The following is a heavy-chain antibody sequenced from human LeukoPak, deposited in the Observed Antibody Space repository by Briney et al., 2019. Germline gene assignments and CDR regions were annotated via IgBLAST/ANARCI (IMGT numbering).Heavy chain of an antibody. D-gene: IGHD6-19*01. Sequence: PSETLSLTCTVSGGSISNYYWSWIRQPPGKGLEWIGYVFYSGSTNYNPSLRSRVTISVDTSKNQFSLKLSSVTAADTAVYYCAVPGIAVAGRDAFDIWGQGTMVTVSS. CDR1: GGSISNYY. J-gene: IGHJ3*02. V-gene: IGHV4-59*08. CDR2: VFYSGST. CDR3: AVPGIAVAGRDAFDI.